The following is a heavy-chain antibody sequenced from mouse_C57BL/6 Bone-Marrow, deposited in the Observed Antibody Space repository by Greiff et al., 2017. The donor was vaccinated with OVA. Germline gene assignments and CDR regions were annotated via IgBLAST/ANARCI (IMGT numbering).Heavy chain of an antibody. CDR2: ISSGGSYT. V-gene: IGHV5-6*01. CDR3: ARHRYGYAMDY. CDR1: GFTFSSYG. D-gene: IGHD1-1*01. J-gene: IGHJ4*01. Sequence: EVQGVESGGDLVKPGGSLKLSCAASGFTFSSYGMSWVRQTPDKRLEWVANISSGGSYTYYPDSVKGRFTISRDNAKNTLYLQMSSLKSEDTAMYYCARHRYGYAMDYWGQGTSVTVSS.